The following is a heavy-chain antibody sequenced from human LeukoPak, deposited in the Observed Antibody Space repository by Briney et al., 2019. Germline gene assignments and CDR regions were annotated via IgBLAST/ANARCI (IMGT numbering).Heavy chain of an antibody. D-gene: IGHD3-3*01. CDR3: AKAGMVPHYDFWSGYYYYYGMDV. J-gene: IGHJ6*02. V-gene: IGHV3-23*01. CDR1: GFTFSSYA. Sequence: HPGGSLRLSCAASGFTFSSYAMSWVRQAPGKGLEWVSAISGSGGSTYYADSVKGRFTISRDNSKNTLYLQMNSLRAEDTAVYYCAKAGMVPHYDFWSGYYYYYGMDVWGQGTTVTVSS. CDR2: ISGSGGST.